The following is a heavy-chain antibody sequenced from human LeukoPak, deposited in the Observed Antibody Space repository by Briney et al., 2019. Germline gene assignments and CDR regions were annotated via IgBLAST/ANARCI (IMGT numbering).Heavy chain of an antibody. CDR3: ARGPGGSSSSDFDY. J-gene: IGHJ4*02. CDR2: IYSSGST. D-gene: IGHD6-6*01. CDR1: GGSISSYY. V-gene: IGHV4-59*01. Sequence: SEILSLTCTVSGGSISSYYWSWIRQPPGKGLEWIGYIYSSGSTNYNPSLKSRVTISVDTSKNQFSLKLTSVTAADTAVYYCARGPGGSSSSDFDYWGQGTLVTVSS.